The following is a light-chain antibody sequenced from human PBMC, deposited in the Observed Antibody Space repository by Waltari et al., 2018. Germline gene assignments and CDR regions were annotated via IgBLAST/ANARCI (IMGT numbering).Light chain of an antibody. J-gene: IGLJ2*01. Sequence: SYVLTQPPSVSVAPGQTASIPCGGNNIRTKSVHWYQQKPGQAPVLVVYDDSDRPSGVPERFSGSSSGNTATLTLRRVEAGDEADYYCQVWDSTSDYVVFGGGTKLTVL. V-gene: IGLV3-21*02. CDR3: QVWDSTSDYVV. CDR2: DDS. CDR1: NIRTKS.